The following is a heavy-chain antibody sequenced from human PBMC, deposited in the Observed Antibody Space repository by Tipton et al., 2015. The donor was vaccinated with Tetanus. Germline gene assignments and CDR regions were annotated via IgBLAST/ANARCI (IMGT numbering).Heavy chain of an antibody. CDR3: AKDPVMITFGGVIVKLYGMDV. D-gene: IGHD3-16*02. V-gene: IGHV3-74*01. CDR1: GFTFSSYW. CDR2: IKSDGSST. J-gene: IGHJ6*02. Sequence: SLRLSCAASGFTFSSYWMHWVRQAPGKGLVWVSRIKSDGSSTSYADSVKGRFTTSRDNAKNTLYLQMNSLRAEDTAVYYCAKDPVMITFGGVIVKLYGMDVWGQGTTVTVSS.